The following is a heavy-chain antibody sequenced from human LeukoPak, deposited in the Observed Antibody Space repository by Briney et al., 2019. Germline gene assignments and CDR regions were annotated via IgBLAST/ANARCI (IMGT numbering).Heavy chain of an antibody. CDR1: GYSISSGYY. V-gene: IGHV4-38-2*01. J-gene: IGHJ4*02. CDR3: ASLYCSGGICYALYFDY. CDR2: IYHSGST. D-gene: IGHD2-15*01. Sequence: SETLSLTCAVSGYSISSGYYWGWIQQPPGKGLEWIGSIYHSGSTYYNPSLKSRVTISVDTSKNQFSLKLSSVTAADTAVYYCASLYCSGGICYALYFDYWGQGTLVTVSS.